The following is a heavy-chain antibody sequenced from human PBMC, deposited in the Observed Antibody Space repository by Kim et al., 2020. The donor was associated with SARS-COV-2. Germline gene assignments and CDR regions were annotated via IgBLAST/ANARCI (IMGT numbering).Heavy chain of an antibody. CDR2: INPSGGTT. CDR3: AKSSGATTGRLNY. J-gene: IGHJ4*02. V-gene: IGHV3-23*01. D-gene: IGHD1-1*01. Sequence: GGSLRLSCTASGFTFTNYAMNWVRQTPGKGLEWVSGINPSGGTTYYADSVKGRFTISRDNSENTLYLQVNSLRAEDTATYYCAKSSGATTGRLNYWGQGTLVTVSS. CDR1: GFTFTNYA.